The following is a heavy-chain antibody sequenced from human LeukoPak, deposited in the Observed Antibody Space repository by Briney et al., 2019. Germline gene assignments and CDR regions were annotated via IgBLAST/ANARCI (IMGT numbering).Heavy chain of an antibody. CDR2: RNPADSDT. D-gene: IGHD2-2*01. V-gene: IGHV5-51*01. J-gene: IGHJ3*01. Sequence: GESLKISCKGSGYSFTNYWIGWVRQVPGKGLEWMGIRNPADSDTRYSPSFQGQVTISVDKSISTAYLQWNSLKASDTAIYYCARHVSSSRVAYDVWGQGTMVTVSS. CDR1: GYSFTNYW. CDR3: ARHVSSSRVAYDV.